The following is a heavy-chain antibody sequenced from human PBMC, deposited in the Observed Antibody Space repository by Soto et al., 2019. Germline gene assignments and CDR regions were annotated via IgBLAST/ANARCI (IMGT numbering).Heavy chain of an antibody. D-gene: IGHD2-2*01. CDR3: ARDTGASPYYYYYYGMDV. CDR2: INAGNGNT. V-gene: IGHV1-3*01. Sequence: ASVKFSCKASGYTFTSYAMHWVRQAPGQRLEWMGWINAGNGNTKYSQKFQGRFTISRDNSKNTLYLQMNSLRAEDTAVYYCARDTGASPYYYYYYGMDVWGQGTTVTVSS. CDR1: GYTFTSYA. J-gene: IGHJ6*02.